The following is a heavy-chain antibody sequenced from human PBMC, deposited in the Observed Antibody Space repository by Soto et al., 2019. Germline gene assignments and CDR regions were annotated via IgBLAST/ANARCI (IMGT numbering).Heavy chain of an antibody. J-gene: IGHJ4*02. CDR3: AHGRYYGGNFPFFDF. V-gene: IGHV3-23*01. Sequence: GGSLRLSCAASGFTFSHYAMSWVRQAPGKGLEWVSNITGHTTHYAESVEGRFTVSRDDSTNTLFLQMKSLRGEDTAVYFCAHGRYYGGNFPFFDFWGQGTLVTVSS. CDR1: GFTFSHYA. D-gene: IGHD4-17*01. CDR2: ITGHTT.